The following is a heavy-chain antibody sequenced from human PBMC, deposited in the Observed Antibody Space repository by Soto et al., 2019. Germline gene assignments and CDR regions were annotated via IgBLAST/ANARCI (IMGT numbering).Heavy chain of an antibody. CDR2: ISSSSSYI. D-gene: IGHD3-9*01. CDR3: ARDGRPAGFDWSTPRQRYYNWFDP. J-gene: IGHJ5*02. Sequence: GGSLRLSCAASGFTFSSYSMNWVRQAPGKGLEWVSSISSSSSYIYYADSVKGRFTISRDNAKNSLYLQMNSLRAEDTAVYYCARDGRPAGFDWSTPRQRYYNWFDPWGQGTLVTVSS. V-gene: IGHV3-21*01. CDR1: GFTFSSYS.